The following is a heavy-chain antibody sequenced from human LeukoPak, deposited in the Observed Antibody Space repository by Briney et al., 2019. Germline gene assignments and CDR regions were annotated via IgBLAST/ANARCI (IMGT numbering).Heavy chain of an antibody. CDR3: ARDLQSSGWYRGFGY. CDR1: GFTFSSYS. V-gene: IGHV3-21*04. J-gene: IGHJ4*02. CDR2: ISFSSNYI. Sequence: PGGSLRLSCVASGFTFSSYSMNWVRQAPGKGLEWVSSISFSSNYIYYADSLRGRITLSRDNSKNTLYLQMNSLRAEDTAVYYCARDLQSSGWYRGFGYWGQGTLVTVSS. D-gene: IGHD6-19*01.